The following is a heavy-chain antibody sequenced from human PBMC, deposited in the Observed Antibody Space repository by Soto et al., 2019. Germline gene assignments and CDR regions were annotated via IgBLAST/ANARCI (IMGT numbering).Heavy chain of an antibody. D-gene: IGHD6-19*01. CDR3: ARTIQDSSGWYAFDI. CDR1: GFTFTSSA. CDR2: IVVGSGNT. J-gene: IGHJ3*02. V-gene: IGHV1-58*01. Sequence: AASVKVSCKASGFTFTSSAVQWVRQARGQRLEWIGWIVVGSGNTNYAQKFQERVTITRDMSTSTVYMELSSLRSEDTAVYYCARTIQDSSGWYAFDIWGQGTMVTVSS.